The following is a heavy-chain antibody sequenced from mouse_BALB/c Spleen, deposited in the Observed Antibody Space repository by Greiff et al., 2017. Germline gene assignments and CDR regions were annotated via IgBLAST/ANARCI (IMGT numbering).Heavy chain of an antibody. CDR3: VRDNGYGYFDV. Sequence: VMLVESGPGLVAPSQSLSITCTVSGFSLTSYDISWIRQPPGKGLEWLGVIWTGGGTNYNSAFMSRLSISKDNSKSQVFLKMNSLQTDDTAIYYCVRDNGYGYFDVWGAGTTVTVSS. CDR1: GFSLTSYD. D-gene: IGHD1-1*02. CDR2: IWTGGGT. J-gene: IGHJ1*01. V-gene: IGHV2-9-2*01.